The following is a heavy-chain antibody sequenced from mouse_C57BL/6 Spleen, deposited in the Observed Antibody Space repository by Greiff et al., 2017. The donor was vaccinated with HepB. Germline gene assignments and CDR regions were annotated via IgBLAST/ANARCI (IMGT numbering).Heavy chain of an antibody. J-gene: IGHJ3*01. CDR1: GYTFTSYC. CDR2: INPCNGGT. D-gene: IGHD2-3*01. CDR3: ARALYDGYYVWFAY. V-gene: IGHV1-53*01. Sequence: VQLQQPGTELVKPGASVKLSCKASGYTFTSYCMHWVKQRPGQGLEWIGNINPCNGGTNYNEKFKSKATLTVDKSSSTAYMQLSSLTSEDSAVYCWARALYDGYYVWFAYWGQGTLVTVSA.